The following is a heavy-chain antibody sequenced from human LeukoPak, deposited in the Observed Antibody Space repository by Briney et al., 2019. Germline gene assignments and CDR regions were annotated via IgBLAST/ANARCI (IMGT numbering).Heavy chain of an antibody. Sequence: APVKVSCKASGYTFTSYGISWVRQAPGQGLEWMGWISAYNGNTNYAQKLQGRVTMTTDTSTSTAYMELRSLRSDDTAVYYCARDTSRYGSSSDFDYWGQGTLVTVSS. CDR2: ISAYNGNT. D-gene: IGHD6-6*01. J-gene: IGHJ4*02. CDR1: GYTFTSYG. V-gene: IGHV1-18*01. CDR3: ARDTSRYGSSSDFDY.